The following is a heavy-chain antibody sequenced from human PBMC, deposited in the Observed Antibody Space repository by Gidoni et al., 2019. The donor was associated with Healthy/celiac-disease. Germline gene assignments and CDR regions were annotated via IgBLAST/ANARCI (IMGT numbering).Heavy chain of an antibody. D-gene: IGHD2-15*01. CDR1: GASISSGGYY. Sequence: QVHLQESGPGLVQPSQPLSLTCTVSGASISSGGYYWSWIRQHPGKGLEWIGYIYYSGSTYYNPSLKSRVTISVDTSKNQFSLKLSSVTAADTAVYYCASGSGGSVVNAFDIWGQGTMVTVSS. V-gene: IGHV4-31*03. J-gene: IGHJ3*02. CDR2: IYYSGST. CDR3: ASGSGGSVVNAFDI.